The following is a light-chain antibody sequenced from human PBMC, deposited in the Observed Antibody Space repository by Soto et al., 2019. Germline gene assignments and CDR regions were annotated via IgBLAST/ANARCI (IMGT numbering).Light chain of an antibody. CDR3: QMCDSDHALT. J-gene: IGKJ4*01. V-gene: IGKV1-27*01. CDR1: QDIRKF. Sequence: DIQMTQSPSSLSASVGDRVTITCRASQDIRKFLAWYQQKAGKAPQVLIYGASTLQSGVPSRFSGSGSGTDFTLTISDLQPEDAATYYCQMCDSDHALTFGGGTKVEIK. CDR2: GAS.